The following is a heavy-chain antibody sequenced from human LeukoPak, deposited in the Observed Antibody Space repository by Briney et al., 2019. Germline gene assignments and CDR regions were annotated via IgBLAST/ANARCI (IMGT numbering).Heavy chain of an antibody. Sequence: SQTLSLTCTVSGASLDSYYWSWIPQPPGNGLEWSGYTHNNGNSNYNPSLKSRLTISVATSKNEVSLVLTSVTAADAALYYCARQPGGTAAFDIWAQGTMVTVSA. D-gene: IGHD6-13*01. CDR3: ARQPGGTAAFDI. CDR1: GASLDSYY. V-gene: IGHV4-59*08. CDR2: THNNGNS. J-gene: IGHJ3*02.